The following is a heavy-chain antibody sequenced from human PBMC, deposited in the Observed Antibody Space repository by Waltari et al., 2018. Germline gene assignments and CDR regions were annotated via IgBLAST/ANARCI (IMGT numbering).Heavy chain of an antibody. CDR2: MNPYTGAT. D-gene: IGHD3-9*01. CDR1: GYPFTAHT. CDR3: ARDEIDVLATLYACDV. V-gene: IGHV1-2*06. J-gene: IGHJ3*01. Sequence: VQLEQSGAEVRKPGASMKISCKASGYPFTAHTLPWVRQAPGQGLEWVGRMNPYTGATTYAQRFQGRVTMTRDTAITTAYMDLTNLTSDDTAAYFCARDEIDVLATLYACDVWGQGTIVTVSS.